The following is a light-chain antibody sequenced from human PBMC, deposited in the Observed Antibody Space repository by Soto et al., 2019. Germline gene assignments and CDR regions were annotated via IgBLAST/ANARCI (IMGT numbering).Light chain of an antibody. V-gene: IGKV3-15*01. Sequence: EIVMTQSPATLSVSPGETATLSCRASQSVSGRLAWYQQKRGQAPRLLIYAASTRATGIPARFSGSGSGTEFTLTISSLQSEDFAVYHCQQYDHWPLTFGGGTKVDIK. CDR3: QQYDHWPLT. CDR2: AAS. CDR1: QSVSGR. J-gene: IGKJ4*01.